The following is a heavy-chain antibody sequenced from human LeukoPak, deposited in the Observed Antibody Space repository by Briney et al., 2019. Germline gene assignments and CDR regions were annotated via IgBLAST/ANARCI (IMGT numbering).Heavy chain of an antibody. CDR1: GGSISSSSYY. CDR3: ASVPQLWNLPHY. Sequence: NPSETLSLTCTVSGGSISSSSYYWGWIRQPPGKGLEWIGSIYYSGSTYYNPSLKSRVTISVDTSKNQFSLKLSSVTAADTAVYYCASVPQLWNLPHYWGQGTLVTVSS. D-gene: IGHD5-18*01. J-gene: IGHJ4*02. V-gene: IGHV4-39*01. CDR2: IYYSGST.